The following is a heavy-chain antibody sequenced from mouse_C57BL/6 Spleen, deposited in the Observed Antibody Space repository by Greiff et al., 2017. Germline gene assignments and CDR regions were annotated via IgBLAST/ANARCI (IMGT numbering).Heavy chain of an antibody. Sequence: EVQRVESGPELVQPGASVKISCTASGYSFTDYNMNWVQQSTGKSLEWIGVINPNYGTTSYNQKFKGKATLTVAQSSTTAYIQLNSLIYENTSVYYGANSCIHYCGSSYCYYAMDYWGQGTSVTVSS. CDR2: INPNYGTT. CDR3: ANSCIHYCGSSYCYYAMDY. CDR1: GYSFTDYN. D-gene: IGHD1-1*01. J-gene: IGHJ4*01. V-gene: IGHV1-39*01.